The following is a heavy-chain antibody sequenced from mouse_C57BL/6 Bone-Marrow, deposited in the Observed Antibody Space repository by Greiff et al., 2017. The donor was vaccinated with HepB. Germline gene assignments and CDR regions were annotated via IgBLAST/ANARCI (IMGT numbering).Heavy chain of an antibody. J-gene: IGHJ1*03. D-gene: IGHD2-1*01. CDR1: GYTFTSYW. CDR2: IDPSDSYT. Sequence: QVQLQQPGAELVMPGASVKLSCKASGYTFTSYWMHWVKQRPGQGLEWIGEIDPSDSYTNYNQKFKGKSTFTVDKSSSTAYMQLSSLTSEDSAVYYCARYPYYYGNYNWYFDVWGTGTTVTVSS. CDR3: ARYPYYYGNYNWYFDV. V-gene: IGHV1-69*01.